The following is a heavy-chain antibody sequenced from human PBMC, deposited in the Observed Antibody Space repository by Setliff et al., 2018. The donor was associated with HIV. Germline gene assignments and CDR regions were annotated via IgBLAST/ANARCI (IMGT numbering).Heavy chain of an antibody. CDR1: GDSISSGSYF. CDR2: ISTTGST. Sequence: SETLSLTCTVSGDSISSGSYFWIWIRQPAGKGLEWIGHISTTGSTNYNPSLKSRVIMSVDTSRNQFSLKLSSVTAADTAMYYCARHRVRDSWRGLGGTFDYWGQGTRVTVSS. D-gene: IGHD3-3*01. CDR3: ARHRVRDSWRGLGGTFDY. J-gene: IGHJ4*02. V-gene: IGHV4-61*09.